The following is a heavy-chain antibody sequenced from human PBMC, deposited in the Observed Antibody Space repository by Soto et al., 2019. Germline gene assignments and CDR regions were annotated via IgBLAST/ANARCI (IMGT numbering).Heavy chain of an antibody. D-gene: IGHD1-1*01. Sequence: QVQLQESGPGLVKPSGTLSLTCAVSGDSISNTNRWTWVRQPPGKGLEWIGEINHSGSINYNPSLKSRVTISVDKSKDQFSLELKSVTAADTAVYYCASGSTGLLDYWGLGTLVTVSS. V-gene: IGHV4-4*02. CDR1: GDSISNTNR. CDR3: ASGSTGLLDY. J-gene: IGHJ4*02. CDR2: INHSGSI.